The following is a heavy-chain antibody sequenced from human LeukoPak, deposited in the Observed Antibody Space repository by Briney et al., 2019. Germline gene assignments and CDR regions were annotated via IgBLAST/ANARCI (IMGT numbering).Heavy chain of an antibody. J-gene: IGHJ6*02. D-gene: IGHD6-6*01. CDR3: ARDPSPHSDIAARPSRYYYYGMDV. CDR2: IYYSGST. V-gene: IGHV4-31*03. CDR1: GGSISSGGYY. Sequence: KSSETLSLTCTVSGGSISSGGYYWSWIRQHPGKGLEWIGYIYYSGSTYYNPSLKSRVTISVDTSKNQFSLKLSSVTAADTAVYYCARDPSPHSDIAARPSRYYYYGMDVWGHGTTVTVSS.